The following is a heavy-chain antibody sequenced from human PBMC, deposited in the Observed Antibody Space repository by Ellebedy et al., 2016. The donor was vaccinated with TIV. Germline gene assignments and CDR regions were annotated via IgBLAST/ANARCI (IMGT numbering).Heavy chain of an antibody. D-gene: IGHD6-6*01. Sequence: AASVKVSCKASGYTFTNYAIHWVRQAPGHRLEWMGWINAANGNTKYSQKFQGRLTITSDTSASTVYMELSSLRSEDTAMYYCARVQGYSSSSARGHWFDPWGQGTLVTVSS. CDR2: INAANGNT. CDR3: ARVQGYSSSSARGHWFDP. V-gene: IGHV1-3*01. CDR1: GYTFTNYA. J-gene: IGHJ5*02.